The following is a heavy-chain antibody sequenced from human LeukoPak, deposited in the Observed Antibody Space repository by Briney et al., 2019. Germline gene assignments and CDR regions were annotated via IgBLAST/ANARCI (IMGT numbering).Heavy chain of an antibody. D-gene: IGHD5-18*01. V-gene: IGHV3-23*01. Sequence: GGSLRLSCAASGFTFTSHAMTWIRQAPGKGLEWVSAISGSGNSTYYADSVKGRFTISRDNSKDTLSLQMNSLRAEDTAVYYCAKDIAQGYTFGSIEHDYWGQGTLVTVSS. J-gene: IGHJ4*02. CDR1: GFTFTSHA. CDR2: ISGSGNST. CDR3: AKDIAQGYTFGSIEHDY.